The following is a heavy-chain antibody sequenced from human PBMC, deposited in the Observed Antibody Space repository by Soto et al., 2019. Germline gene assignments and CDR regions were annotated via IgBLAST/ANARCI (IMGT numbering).Heavy chain of an antibody. D-gene: IGHD3-3*01. CDR3: ARGQRFSDWFDP. J-gene: IGHJ5*02. Sequence: PSETLSLTCTVTGGTISGYCWTWIRQSAGGGLEWIGRIYSSGSTNYNPSLKSRVTISLDTSMNHFSLRLSSVTAADTAVYYCARGQRFSDWFDPWGQGTLVTVSS. CDR1: GGTISGYC. V-gene: IGHV4-4*07. CDR2: IYSSGST.